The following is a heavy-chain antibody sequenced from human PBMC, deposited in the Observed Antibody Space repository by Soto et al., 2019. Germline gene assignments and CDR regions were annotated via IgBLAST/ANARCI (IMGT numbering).Heavy chain of an antibody. V-gene: IGHV3-7*01. D-gene: IGHD2-2*01. CDR1: GFTFSSYW. CDR3: AREDCGNTNCVTGWFDP. CDR2: IREDGGEK. Sequence: LRLSCAASGFTFSSYWMSWVRQAPGKGLEWVANIREDGGEKYYVDSVKGRFTISRDNAKASLYLQMHSLRGEDTAVYYCAREDCGNTNCVTGWFDPWGQGTLVTVSS. J-gene: IGHJ5*02.